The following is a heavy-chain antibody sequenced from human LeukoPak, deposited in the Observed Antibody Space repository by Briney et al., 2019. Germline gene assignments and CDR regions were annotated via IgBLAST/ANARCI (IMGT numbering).Heavy chain of an antibody. CDR1: GFTLTNYV. D-gene: IGHD6-13*01. CDR2: ISGSGGST. CDR3: ARALGIAAAGWGFDF. Sequence: PGGSLRLSCAASGFTLTNYVMNWVRQAPGKGLEWVSAISGSGGSTYYADSVKGRFTISRDNSRNTLYLQMHSLRAEDTAVYYCARALGIAAAGWGFDFWGQGTLLTVSS. V-gene: IGHV3-23*01. J-gene: IGHJ4*02.